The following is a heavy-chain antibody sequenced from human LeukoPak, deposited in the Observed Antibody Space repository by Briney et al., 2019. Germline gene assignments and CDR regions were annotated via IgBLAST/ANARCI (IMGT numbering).Heavy chain of an antibody. J-gene: IGHJ4*02. CDR2: ISSGGSTI. CDR1: GFIFGDYN. V-gene: IGHV3-48*02. CDR3: AREPPGNYDDSGHYYAYFDC. Sequence: GGSLRLSCAASGFIFGDYNMNWVRRAPGKGLEWVSYISSGGSTINYADTVKGRFTISRDNARNSLYLQMNGLTDEDTAVYYCAREPPGNYDDSGHYYAYFDCWGQGALVTVSS. D-gene: IGHD3-22*01.